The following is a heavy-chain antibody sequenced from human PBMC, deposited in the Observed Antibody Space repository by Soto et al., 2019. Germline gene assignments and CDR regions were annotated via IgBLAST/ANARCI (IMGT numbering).Heavy chain of an antibody. CDR2: IYYSGST. V-gene: IGHV4-30-4*01. Sequence: QVQLQESGPGLVKPSQTLSLTCTVSGGSISSGDYYWSWIRQPPGKGLEWIGYIYYSGSTYYNPSLKSRVTISVDTSKNQFSLKLSSVTAADTAVYYCAREAVVVVAATLDYYYYGMDVWGQGTTVTVSS. CDR1: GGSISSGDYY. CDR3: AREAVVVVAATLDYYYYGMDV. D-gene: IGHD2-15*01. J-gene: IGHJ6*02.